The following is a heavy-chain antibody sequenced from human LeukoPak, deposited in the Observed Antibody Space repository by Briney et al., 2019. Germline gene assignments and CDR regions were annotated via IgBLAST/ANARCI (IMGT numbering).Heavy chain of an antibody. J-gene: IGHJ4*02. CDR2: IHSSGNT. CDR1: GGSISNYY. Sequence: RTSETLSLTCTVSGGSISNYYWSWIRQPPGKGLEWIGYIHSSGNTNYNPSPESRVTISVDTSKNQFSLRLSSVTAADAAVYYCARSRDFNDRGGFDSWGQGTQVTVSS. D-gene: IGHD3-22*01. V-gene: IGHV4-59*01. CDR3: ARSRDFNDRGGFDS.